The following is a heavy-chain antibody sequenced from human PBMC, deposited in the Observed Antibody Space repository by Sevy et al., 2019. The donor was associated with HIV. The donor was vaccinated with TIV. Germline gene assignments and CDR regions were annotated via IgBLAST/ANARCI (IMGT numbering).Heavy chain of an antibody. V-gene: IGHV3-7*01. D-gene: IGHD3-16*01. CDR3: AHETFGRFES. CDR1: GFTFSANW. J-gene: IGHJ4*02. CDR2: IKADGSDK. Sequence: GGSLRLSCAASGFTFSANWMNWDRQAPGKGLEWVANIKADGSDKHYVHSVEGRFTISRDNAKNLLFLQMNSLRVEDTAVYYCAHETFGRFESWGQGTLVTVSS.